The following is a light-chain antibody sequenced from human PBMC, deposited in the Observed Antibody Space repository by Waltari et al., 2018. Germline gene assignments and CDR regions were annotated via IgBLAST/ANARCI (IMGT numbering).Light chain of an antibody. CDR1: SSDVGGYNY. J-gene: IGLJ3*02. CDR3: CSYAGSYTFEV. V-gene: IGLV2-11*01. CDR2: DVS. Sequence: QSALTQPRSVSGSPGQSVTISCTGTSSDVGGYNYVSWYQQHPGKAPKLMIYDVSKRASVVPDRVSGSKSGNTASLTISGLQAEDEADYYCCSYAGSYTFEVFGGGTKLTVL.